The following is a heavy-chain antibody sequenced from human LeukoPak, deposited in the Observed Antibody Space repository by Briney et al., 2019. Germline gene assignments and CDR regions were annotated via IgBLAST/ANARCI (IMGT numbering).Heavy chain of an antibody. V-gene: IGHV3-23*01. Sequence: GGSLRLSCAVSGLTFSDYRMIWVRQAPVKRLEWVAVTAGADDVIQYADSVKGRFTISTDNSKNTVYLQMNSLRAEDTAVYYCAKRGYYYDSSGYFDYWGQGTLVTVSS. CDR1: GLTFSDYR. CDR3: AKRGYYYDSSGYFDY. J-gene: IGHJ4*02. D-gene: IGHD3-22*01. CDR2: TAGADDVI.